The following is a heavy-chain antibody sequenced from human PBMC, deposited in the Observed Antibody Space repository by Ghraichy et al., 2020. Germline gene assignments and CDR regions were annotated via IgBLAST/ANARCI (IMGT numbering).Heavy chain of an antibody. J-gene: IGHJ3*02. CDR3: AKGTESGTRGFDI. Sequence: GGSLRLSCAASGFTFCSYAMSWVRQAPGKGLEWVSFISGSGFSTYYVDSVKGRFTISRDSSKNTLDLQMSSLRAEDTAVYYCAKGTESGTRGFDIWGQGTMVTVSS. V-gene: IGHV3-23*01. CDR1: GFTFCSYA. CDR2: ISGSGFST. D-gene: IGHD1-14*01.